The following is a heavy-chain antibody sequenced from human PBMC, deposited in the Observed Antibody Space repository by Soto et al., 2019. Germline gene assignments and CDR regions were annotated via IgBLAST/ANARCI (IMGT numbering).Heavy chain of an antibody. J-gene: IGHJ6*02. D-gene: IGHD1-7*01. V-gene: IGHV1-69*12. CDR3: ARVSVYNWNYHYYYYGMDV. CDR2: IIPIFGTA. CDR1: GGTFSSYA. Sequence: QVQLVQSGAEVKKPGSSVKVSCKASGGTFSSYAISWVRQAPGQGLEWMGGIIPIFGTANYAQKFQGRVTITADESPSTAYMELSSLRSEDTAVYYCARVSVYNWNYHYYYYGMDVWGQGTTVNVSS.